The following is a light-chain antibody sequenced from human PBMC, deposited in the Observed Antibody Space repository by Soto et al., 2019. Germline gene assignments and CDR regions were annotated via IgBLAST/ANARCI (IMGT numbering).Light chain of an antibody. CDR2: AAS. Sequence: DIQMTQSPSSLSASVGDRVTITCRASQSISNYLAWYQQKPGQAPKRLIYAASTLETGVPSRFSGSGSGTEFSLTISSLQPEDFATYYCLQHNTYPRTFGQGTKVEIK. J-gene: IGKJ1*01. V-gene: IGKV1-17*01. CDR1: QSISNY. CDR3: LQHNTYPRT.